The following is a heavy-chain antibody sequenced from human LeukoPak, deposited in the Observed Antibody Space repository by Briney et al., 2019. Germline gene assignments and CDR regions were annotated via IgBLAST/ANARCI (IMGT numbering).Heavy chain of an antibody. CDR3: ARVPGTYYYGSATRNWFDP. Sequence: SETLSLTCAVYGGSFSGYYWSWIRQPPGKGLEWIGEINHSGSTNYNPSLKSRVTISVDTSKNQFSLKLSSVTAADTAVYYCARVPGTYYYGSATRNWFDPWGQGTLVTVSS. V-gene: IGHV4-34*01. CDR1: GGSFSGYY. D-gene: IGHD3-10*01. J-gene: IGHJ5*02. CDR2: INHSGST.